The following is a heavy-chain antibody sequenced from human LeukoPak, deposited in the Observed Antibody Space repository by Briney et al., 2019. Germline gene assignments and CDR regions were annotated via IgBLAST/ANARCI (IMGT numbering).Heavy chain of an antibody. D-gene: IGHD5-24*01. CDR2: ISGSGGST. CDR3: AKDRVDGYKAGDAFDI. Sequence: LPGGSLRLSCAASGFTFSSYAMSWVRQAPGKGLEWVSAISGSGGSTYYADSVKGRFTISRDNSKNTLYLQMNSLRAEDTAVYYCAKDRVDGYKAGDAFDIWGQGTMVTVSS. CDR1: GFTFSSYA. J-gene: IGHJ3*02. V-gene: IGHV3-23*01.